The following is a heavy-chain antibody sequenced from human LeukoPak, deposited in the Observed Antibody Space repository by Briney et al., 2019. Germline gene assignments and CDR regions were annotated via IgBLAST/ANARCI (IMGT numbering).Heavy chain of an antibody. CDR3: AKVGRFDI. V-gene: IGHV3-23*01. Sequence: GGSLRLSCAASGFTFSAYAMSWVRQAPGKGLEWVSDISGSGSQTLYADPVKGRFTISRDNSKNTLYLQMNSLRAEDTAVYYCAKVGRFDIWGQGTMVTVSS. J-gene: IGHJ3*02. D-gene: IGHD1-26*01. CDR1: GFTFSAYA. CDR2: ISGSGSQT.